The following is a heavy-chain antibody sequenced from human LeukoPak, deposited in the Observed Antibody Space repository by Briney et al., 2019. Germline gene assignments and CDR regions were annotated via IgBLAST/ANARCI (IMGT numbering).Heavy chain of an antibody. Sequence: GGSLRLSCAASGFTFSDYYMSWIRQAPGKGREWVLFISSSRSTIYYADSVKGRFTISSDNAKNSLNLQMNGLRAEETAAYYCARAIHSSSYFDYWGQGTLVTVSS. CDR2: ISSSRSTI. V-gene: IGHV3-11*01. CDR1: GFTFSDYY. J-gene: IGHJ4*02. CDR3: ARAIHSSSYFDY. D-gene: IGHD6-13*01.